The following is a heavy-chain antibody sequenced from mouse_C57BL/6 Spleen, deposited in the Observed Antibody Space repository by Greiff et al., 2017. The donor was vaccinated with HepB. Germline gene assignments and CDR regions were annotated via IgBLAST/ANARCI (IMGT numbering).Heavy chain of an antibody. V-gene: IGHV5-17*01. D-gene: IGHD3-3*01. CDR2: ISSGSSTI. Sequence: EVKLMESGGGLVKPGGSLKLSCAASGFTFSDYGMHWVRQAPEKGLEWVAYISSGSSTIYYAATVKGRFTISRDNAKNTLFLQMTSLRSEDTAMYYCARGGRGYAMDYWGQGTSVTVSS. J-gene: IGHJ4*01. CDR3: ARGGRGYAMDY. CDR1: GFTFSDYG.